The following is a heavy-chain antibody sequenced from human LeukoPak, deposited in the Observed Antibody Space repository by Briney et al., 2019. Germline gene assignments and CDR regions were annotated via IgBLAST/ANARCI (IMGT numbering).Heavy chain of an antibody. CDR2: INRSGNT. Sequence: PSETLSLTCAVFGGSFSGYYWSWIRQPPGKGLEWIGEINRSGNTNYNASLKSRVSISVDTSKNQFSLKLSSVTAADTAVYYCASAFYDYVWGSYRTIYYFDYWGQGTLVTVSS. CDR3: ASAFYDYVWGSYRTIYYFDY. J-gene: IGHJ4*02. CDR1: GGSFSGYY. V-gene: IGHV4-34*01. D-gene: IGHD3-16*02.